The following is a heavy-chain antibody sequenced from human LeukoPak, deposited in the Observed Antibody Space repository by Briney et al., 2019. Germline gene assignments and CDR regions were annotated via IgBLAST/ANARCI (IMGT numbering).Heavy chain of an antibody. CDR3: AREYQLLYGPQRLGKSYYMDV. D-gene: IGHD2-2*02. CDR1: GFTFSSYS. V-gene: IGHV3-21*01. CDR2: ISSSSSYI. J-gene: IGHJ6*03. Sequence: KTGGSLRLSCAASGFTFSSYSMNWVRQAPGKGLEWVSSISSSSSYIYYADSEKGRFTISRDNAKNSLYLQMNSLRAEDTAVYYCAREYQLLYGPQRLGKSYYMDVWGKGTTVTVSS.